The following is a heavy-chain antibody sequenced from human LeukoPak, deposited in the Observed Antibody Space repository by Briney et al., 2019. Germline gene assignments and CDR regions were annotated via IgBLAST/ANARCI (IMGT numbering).Heavy chain of an antibody. Sequence: ASVKVSCKASGYTFTRYGITWVRQAPGQGLEWMAWIGAFSANTNYAQKFQGRVPLTADTSTSTAYMELTTLTSDDTAVYYCARGSSYTSSWHEDYWGQGTLVTVSS. CDR3: ARGSSYTSSWHEDY. CDR2: IGAFSANT. V-gene: IGHV1-18*01. J-gene: IGHJ4*02. CDR1: GYTFTRYG. D-gene: IGHD6-13*01.